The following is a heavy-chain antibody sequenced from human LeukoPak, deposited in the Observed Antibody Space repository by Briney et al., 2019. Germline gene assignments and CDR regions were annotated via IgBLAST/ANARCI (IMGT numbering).Heavy chain of an antibody. CDR2: INWNGGST. D-gene: IGHD5-18*01. CDR1: GFTFDDYG. V-gene: IGHV3-20*03. J-gene: IGHJ5*02. CDR3: ARGRGVDTAMVNWFDP. Sequence: GGSLRLSYAASGFTFDDYGMSWVRQAPGKGLEWVSGINWNGGSTGYADSVKGRFTISRDNAKNSLYLQMNSLRAEDTALYYCARGRGVDTAMVNWFDPWGQGTLVTVSS.